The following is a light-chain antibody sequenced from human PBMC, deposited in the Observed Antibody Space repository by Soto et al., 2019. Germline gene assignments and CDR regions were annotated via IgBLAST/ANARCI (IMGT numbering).Light chain of an antibody. J-gene: IGLJ3*02. V-gene: IGLV8-61*01. CDR3: VLYMGSGIRV. CDR1: SGSVSTRYY. Sequence: QTVVTQEPSFSVSPGGTVTLTCGVSSGSVSTRYYPSWYQQTPGQAPRTLIYSTSTRSSGVPDRFSGSIVGNKAALTISGAQADDESDYYCVLYMGSGIRVFGGGTKLTVL. CDR2: STS.